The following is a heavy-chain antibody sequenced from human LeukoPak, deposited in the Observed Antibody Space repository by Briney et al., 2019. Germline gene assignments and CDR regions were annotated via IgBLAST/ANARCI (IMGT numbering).Heavy chain of an antibody. CDR3: ARDGAPYCGGDFYFDY. CDR1: GFTFSNYG. J-gene: IGHJ4*02. V-gene: IGHV3-33*01. D-gene: IGHD2-21*02. Sequence: GGSLRLSCAASGFTFSNYGMHWVRQAPGKGLERVAVIWYDGSKKYYADSVKGRFTTSRDNSKNTLYLQMNSLRAEDTAVYYCARDGAPYCGGDFYFDYWGQGTLVTVSS. CDR2: IWYDGSKK.